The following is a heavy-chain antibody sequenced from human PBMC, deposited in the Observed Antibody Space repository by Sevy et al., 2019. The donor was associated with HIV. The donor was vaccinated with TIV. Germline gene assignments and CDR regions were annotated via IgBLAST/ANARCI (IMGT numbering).Heavy chain of an antibody. CDR1: GFTFSSYS. CDR2: ISGISNYI. D-gene: IGHD2-2*02. J-gene: IGHJ6*02. V-gene: IGHV3-21*01. Sequence: GGSLRLSCAASGFTFSSYSMNWVRQAPGKGLEWVSSISGISNYIYYADSLKGRFTISRDNAKNSLYLQMNSLRAEDTAVYYCARGYCSSTSCYISYYYYGMDVWGQGTTVTVSS. CDR3: ARGYCSSTSCYISYYYYGMDV.